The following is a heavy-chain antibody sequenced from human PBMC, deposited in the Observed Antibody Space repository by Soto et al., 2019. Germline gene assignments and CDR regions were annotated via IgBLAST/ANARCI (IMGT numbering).Heavy chain of an antibody. J-gene: IGHJ3*02. Sequence: SETLSLTCAVYGGSFSGYYWSWIRQPPGKGLEWIGEINHSGSTNYNPSLKSRVTISVDTSKNQFSLKLSSVTAADTAVYYCARHMIVVVIRAFDIWGQGTMVTVSS. CDR3: ARHMIVVVIRAFDI. D-gene: IGHD3-22*01. CDR1: GGSFSGYY. CDR2: INHSGST. V-gene: IGHV4-34*01.